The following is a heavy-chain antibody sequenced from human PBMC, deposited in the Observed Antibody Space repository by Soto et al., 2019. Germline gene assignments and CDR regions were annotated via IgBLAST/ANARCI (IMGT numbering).Heavy chain of an antibody. CDR2: ISSSSSTI. D-gene: IGHD3-16*01. V-gene: IGHV3-48*02. CDR1: VFTFSSYS. J-gene: IGHJ3*02. Sequence: VGSLRLSCAASVFTFSSYSMNCVRHAPGKGLEWVSYISSSSSTIYYADSVEGRFTISRDNAKNSLYLQMNSLRDEDTAVYYCARSVGDYLWDAFDIWGQGTMVNVS. CDR3: ARSVGDYLWDAFDI.